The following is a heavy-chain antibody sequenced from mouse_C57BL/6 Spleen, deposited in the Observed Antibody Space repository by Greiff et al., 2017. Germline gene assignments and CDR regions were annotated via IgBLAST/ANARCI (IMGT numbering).Heavy chain of an antibody. V-gene: IGHV3-6*01. D-gene: IGHD2-13*01. CDR2: ISYDGSN. CDR1: GYSITSGYY. J-gene: IGHJ3*01. CDR3: SPGEKAWFAY. Sequence: EVKLLESGPGLVKPSQSLSLTCSVTGYSITSGYYWNWIRQFPGNKLEWMGYISYDGSNNYNPSLKNRISIPRDTTKNQFFLKLNSVTTEDTATYYCSPGEKAWFAYWGQGTLVTVSA.